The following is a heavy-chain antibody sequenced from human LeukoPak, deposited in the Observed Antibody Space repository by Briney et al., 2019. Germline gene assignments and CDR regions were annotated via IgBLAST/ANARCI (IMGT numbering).Heavy chain of an antibody. CDR3: ARAQGALDY. CDR2: IGGGGTE. Sequence: GGSLRLSCAASGFTLRDYSMNWVRQAPGKGLEWVSGIGGGGTEYYADSVKGRFIISSDSSQNLVHLQMNSLTVEDTAVYYCARAQGALDYWGQGTLVTVSS. D-gene: IGHD1-26*01. CDR1: GFTLRDYS. V-gene: IGHV3-69-1*01. J-gene: IGHJ4*02.